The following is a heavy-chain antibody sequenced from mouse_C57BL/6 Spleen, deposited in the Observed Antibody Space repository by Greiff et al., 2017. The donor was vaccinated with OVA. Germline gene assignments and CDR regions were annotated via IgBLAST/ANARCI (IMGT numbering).Heavy chain of an antibody. Sequence: EVQLQQSGPGMVKPSQSLSLTCTVTGYSITSGYDWHWIRHFPGNKLEWMGYISYSGSTNYNPSLKSRISITHDTSKNHFFLKLNSVTTEDTATYYCARGGGDYYGSSAFAYWGQGTLVTVSA. D-gene: IGHD1-1*01. CDR1: GYSITSGYD. CDR2: ISYSGST. V-gene: IGHV3-1*01. J-gene: IGHJ3*01. CDR3: ARGGGDYYGSSAFAY.